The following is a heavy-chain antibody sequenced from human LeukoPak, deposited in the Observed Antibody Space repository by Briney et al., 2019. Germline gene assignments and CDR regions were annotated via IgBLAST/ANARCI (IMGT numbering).Heavy chain of an antibody. V-gene: IGHV3-64*01. D-gene: IGHD1/OR15-1a*01. J-gene: IGHJ2*01. Sequence: GGSLRLSCAASGFTFSSYAMHWVRQAPGKGLEYVSAISSNGDSTHYANSVKGRFTISRDKSKNTLYLQMGSLRAEDMAVYYCASSPPSGTTWYFDLWGRGTLVTVS. CDR3: ASSPPSGTTWYFDL. CDR1: GFTFSSYA. CDR2: ISSNGDST.